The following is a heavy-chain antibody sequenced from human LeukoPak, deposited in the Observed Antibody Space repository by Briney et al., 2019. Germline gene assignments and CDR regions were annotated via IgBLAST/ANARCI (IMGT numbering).Heavy chain of an antibody. CDR2: ISGSGDST. CDR3: AKGGGSYFRRVTYYYYYMDV. CDR1: EFSFGSYA. D-gene: IGHD1-26*01. V-gene: IGHV3-23*01. J-gene: IGHJ6*03. Sequence: PGGSLRLSCAASEFSFGSYAMSWVRQAPGKGLQWVSGISGSGDSTYYADFVNGRFTISRDNSKNTLYLQMISLRAEDTAVYYCAKGGGSYFRRVTYYYYYMDVWGKGTTVTVSS.